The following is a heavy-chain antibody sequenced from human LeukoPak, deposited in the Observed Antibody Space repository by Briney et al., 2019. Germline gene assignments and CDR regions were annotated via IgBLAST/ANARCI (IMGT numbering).Heavy chain of an antibody. J-gene: IGHJ4*02. V-gene: IGHV3-20*04. CDR3: ARFVDYYDSSGYSYFDY. CDR2: LTWNAGST. D-gene: IGHD3-22*01. CDR1: GFNFDDYG. Sequence: GGSLRLSCAASGFNFDDYGMSWVRQAPGKGLEWVSALTWNAGSTGYADSVKGRFIISRDNAKNSLYLQMNSLRAEDTALYYCARFVDYYDSSGYSYFDYWGQGTLVTVSS.